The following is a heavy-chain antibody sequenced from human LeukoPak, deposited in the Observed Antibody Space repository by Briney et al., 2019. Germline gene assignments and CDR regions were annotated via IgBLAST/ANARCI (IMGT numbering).Heavy chain of an antibody. Sequence: ASVTVSCTSSGYTFTSYYMHWVRQAPGQGPEWMGIINPSGGSTSYAQKFQGRVTMTRDTSTSTVYMELSSLRSEDTAVYYCAREKSNYDILTGYYKGPRYYYGMDVWGKGTTVTVSS. V-gene: IGHV1-46*01. CDR3: AREKSNYDILTGYYKGPRYYYGMDV. J-gene: IGHJ6*04. D-gene: IGHD3-9*01. CDR2: INPSGGST. CDR1: GYTFTSYY.